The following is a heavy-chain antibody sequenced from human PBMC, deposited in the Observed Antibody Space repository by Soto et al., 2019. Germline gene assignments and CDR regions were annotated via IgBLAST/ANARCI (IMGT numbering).Heavy chain of an antibody. V-gene: IGHV1-58*01. Sequence: SVKVSCKASGFTFTSSAVQWVRQARGQRLEWIGWIVVGSGNTNYAQKFQERVTITRDMSTSTAYMELSSLRSEDTAVYYCAAGSSRWYDDAFDIWGQGTMVTVSS. CDR3: AAGSSRWYDDAFDI. D-gene: IGHD6-13*01. CDR2: IVVGSGNT. J-gene: IGHJ3*02. CDR1: GFTFTSSA.